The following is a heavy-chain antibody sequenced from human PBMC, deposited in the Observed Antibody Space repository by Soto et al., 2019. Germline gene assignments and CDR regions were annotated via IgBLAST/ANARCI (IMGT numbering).Heavy chain of an antibody. CDR3: AREGCSSTSCYTPRGVYYYYGMDV. D-gene: IGHD2-2*02. CDR1: GGTFSSYA. Sequence: QVQLVQSGAEVKKPGSSMKVSCKASGGTFSSYAISWVRQAPGQGLEWMGGIIPIFGTANYAQKFQGGVTITADESTSTAYMELSSLRSEDTAVYYCAREGCSSTSCYTPRGVYYYYGMDVWGQGTTVTVSS. J-gene: IGHJ6*02. V-gene: IGHV1-69*01. CDR2: IIPIFGTA.